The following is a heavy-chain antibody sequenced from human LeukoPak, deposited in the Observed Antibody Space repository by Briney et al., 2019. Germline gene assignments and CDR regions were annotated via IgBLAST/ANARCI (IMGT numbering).Heavy chain of an antibody. CDR2: ISSSSSTI. D-gene: IGHD5-12*01. Sequence: GGSLRLSCAASGFTFSSYSMNWVRQAPGKGLEWVSYISSSSSTIYYADSVKGRFTISRDNAKNSLYLQMNSLRAEDTAVYYCARVGARGYSGYDYPDYWGQGTLVTVSS. J-gene: IGHJ4*02. V-gene: IGHV3-48*04. CDR3: ARVGARGYSGYDYPDY. CDR1: GFTFSSYS.